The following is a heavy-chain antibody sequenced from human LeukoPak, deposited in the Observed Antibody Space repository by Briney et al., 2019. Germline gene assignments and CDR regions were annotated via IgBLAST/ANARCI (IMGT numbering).Heavy chain of an antibody. D-gene: IGHD3-10*01. CDR1: GGTFSSYA. CDR3: ARDFKNVLLWFGEPNNWFDP. Sequence: GASVKVSCKASGGTFSSYAISWVRQAPGQGLAWMGRIIPIFGTANYAQKFQGRVTITADKSTSTAYMELSSLRSEDTAVYYCARDFKNVLLWFGEPNNWFDPWGQGTLVTVSS. V-gene: IGHV1-69*06. CDR2: IIPIFGTA. J-gene: IGHJ5*02.